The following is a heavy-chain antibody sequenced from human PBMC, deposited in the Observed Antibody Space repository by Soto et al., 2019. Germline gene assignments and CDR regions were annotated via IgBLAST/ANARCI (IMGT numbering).Heavy chain of an antibody. D-gene: IGHD3-22*01. J-gene: IGHJ5*01. V-gene: IGHV4-61*01. Sequence: SETLSLTCSVSGGSVSSGSYYWSWIRQPPGKGLEWIGYIYYSGSTNYNPSLKSRVTISVDTSKNQFSLKLSSVTAADTAVYYCARASGDNDDSRGYTDSWRDGTLISV. CDR3: ARASGDNDDSRGYTDS. CDR1: GGSVSSGSYY. CDR2: IYYSGST.